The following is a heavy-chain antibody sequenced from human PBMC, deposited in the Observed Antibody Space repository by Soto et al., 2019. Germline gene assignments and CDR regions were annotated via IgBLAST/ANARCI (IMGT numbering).Heavy chain of an antibody. V-gene: IGHV4-34*01. CDR1: GGSFSGYY. J-gene: IGHJ4*02. D-gene: IGHD1-20*01. CDR2: INHSGST. Sequence: PSETLSLTXAVYGGSFSGYYWSWIRQPPGKGLEWIGEINHSGSTNYNPSLKSRVTISIDTSKNQFSLKLSSVTAADTAVYYCARGRNWTPLGYWGQGTLVTVSS. CDR3: ARGRNWTPLGY.